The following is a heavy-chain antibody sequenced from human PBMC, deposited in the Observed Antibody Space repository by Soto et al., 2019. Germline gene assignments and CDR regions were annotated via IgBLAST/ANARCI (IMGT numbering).Heavy chain of an antibody. V-gene: IGHV3-7*01. Sequence: EVQLVESGGGLVQPGGSLRLSCAASGFTFSSYWMSWVRQAPGKGLEWVANIKQDGSEKYYVDSVKGRFTISIDNAKNSLYLQMNSLRAEDTAVYYCARDSVGTTYYDFWSGYYTGHYYYYGMDVWGQGTTVTVS. CDR1: GFTFSSYW. CDR3: ARDSVGTTYYDFWSGYYTGHYYYYGMDV. CDR2: IKQDGSEK. J-gene: IGHJ6*02. D-gene: IGHD3-3*01.